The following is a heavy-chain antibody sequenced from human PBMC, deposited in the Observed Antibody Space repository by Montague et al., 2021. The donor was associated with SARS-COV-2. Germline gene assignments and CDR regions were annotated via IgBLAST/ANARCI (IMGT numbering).Heavy chain of an antibody. Sequence: SETLSLTCTVSGYSISSGYYWGWIRQPPGKGLEWIGSIYHSGSTYYNPSLKSRVTISVDTSKNQFSLKLSSVTAADTAVYYCARGGLRHPWFDPWGQGTLVTVSS. CDR3: ARGGLRHPWFDP. V-gene: IGHV4-38-2*02. J-gene: IGHJ5*02. CDR1: GYSISSGYY. CDR2: IYHSGST.